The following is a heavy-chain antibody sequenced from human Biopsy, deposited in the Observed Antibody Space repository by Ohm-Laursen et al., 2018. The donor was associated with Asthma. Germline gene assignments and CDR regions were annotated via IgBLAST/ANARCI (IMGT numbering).Heavy chain of an antibody. J-gene: IGHJ6*02. CDR1: GFSFSEFV. CDR3: AREGGDYLSGYYYYYGMDV. V-gene: IGHV3-30*03. Sequence: SSLRLSCAASGFSFSEFVMHWVRQAPGKGLEWVAVISYDGSNKYYADSVKGRFTISRDNSKNTLYLQMNSLRAEDTAVYYCAREGGDYLSGYYYYYGMDVWGQGTTVTVSS. D-gene: IGHD4-17*01. CDR2: ISYDGSNK.